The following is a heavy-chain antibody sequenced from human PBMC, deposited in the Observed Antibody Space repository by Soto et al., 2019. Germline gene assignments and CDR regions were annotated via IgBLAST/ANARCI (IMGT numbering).Heavy chain of an antibody. V-gene: IGHV4-31*03. D-gene: IGHD3-22*01. CDR3: ARFAYYYDSSGYPRPLYFDY. CDR1: GGSISSGGYY. Sequence: PSETLSLTCTVSGGSISSGGYYWSWIRQHPGKGLEWIGYIYYSGSTYYNPSLKSRVTISVDTSKNQFSLKLSSVTAADTAVYYCARFAYYYDSSGYPRPLYFDYRGQGTLVTVSS. J-gene: IGHJ4*02. CDR2: IYYSGST.